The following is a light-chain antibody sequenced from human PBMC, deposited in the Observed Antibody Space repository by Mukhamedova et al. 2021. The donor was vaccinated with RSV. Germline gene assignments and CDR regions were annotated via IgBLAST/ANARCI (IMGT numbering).Light chain of an antibody. Sequence: APKLIIYDVTERPSGVSNRFSGSKSGNTASLTISGLQAEDEGAYYCCSFAGPGSYVFGTETQAIVL. CDR2: DVT. J-gene: IGLJ1*01. CDR3: CSFAGPGSYV. V-gene: IGLV2-23*02.